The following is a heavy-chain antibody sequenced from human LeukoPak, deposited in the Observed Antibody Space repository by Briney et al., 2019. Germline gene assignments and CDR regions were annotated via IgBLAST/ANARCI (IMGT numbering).Heavy chain of an antibody. CDR1: GYTFTSYD. J-gene: IGHJ4*02. Sequence: ASVKVSCKASGYTFTSYDINWVRQATGQGLELMGWMNPSSGNTGYAQKFQGRVTMTRNTSISTAYMELSSLRSEDTAVYYCARGALKSYYDYVWGSYRHRFDYWGQGTLVTVSS. D-gene: IGHD3-16*02. V-gene: IGHV1-8*01. CDR2: MNPSSGNT. CDR3: ARGALKSYYDYVWGSYRHRFDY.